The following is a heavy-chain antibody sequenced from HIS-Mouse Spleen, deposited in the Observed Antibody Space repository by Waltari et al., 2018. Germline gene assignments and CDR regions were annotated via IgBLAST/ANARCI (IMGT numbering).Heavy chain of an antibody. D-gene: IGHD6-13*01. Sequence: QLQLQESGPGLVKPSETLSLTCTVSGGSISSSSYYWVWIRQPPGTGLEWIGSIDYSGGTYYHPALKGRVTISVDTSKNQFSLKLSSVTAADTAVYYCAREIPYSSSWYDWYFDLWGRGTLFTVSS. J-gene: IGHJ2*01. V-gene: IGHV4-39*07. CDR3: AREIPYSSSWYDWYFDL. CDR2: IDYSGGT. CDR1: GGSISSSSYY.